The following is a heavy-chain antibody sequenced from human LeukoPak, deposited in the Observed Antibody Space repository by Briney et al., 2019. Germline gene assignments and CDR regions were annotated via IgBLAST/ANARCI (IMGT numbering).Heavy chain of an antibody. CDR2: VYPGESYT. J-gene: IGHJ4*02. CDR3: ARRAADCGGDCYSGDY. CDR1: GYSFTSYW. V-gene: IGHV5-51*01. D-gene: IGHD2-21*02. Sequence: KFGESLKISCKGSGYSFTSYWIGWVRQMPGKGLERMGIVYPGESYTRYSPSFQGQVTISADKSISTAYLQWSSLKASDTAMYYCARRAADCGGDCYSGDYWGQGTLVTVSS.